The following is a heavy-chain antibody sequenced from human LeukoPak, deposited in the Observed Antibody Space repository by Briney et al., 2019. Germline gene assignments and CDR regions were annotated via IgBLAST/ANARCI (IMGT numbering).Heavy chain of an antibody. CDR1: GFTFSTYG. CDR2: ISDSSAPI. J-gene: IGHJ3*02. CDR3: ARAHTIFWEFDAFDI. D-gene: IGHD3-3*01. Sequence: GGSLRLSCAASGFTFSTYGMNWVRQAPGKGLDFVAYISDSSAPIYYADSVKGRFTISRDNAKNSLYLQMNSLRDEDTAVYFCARAHTIFWEFDAFDIWGRGTMVTVSS. V-gene: IGHV3-48*02.